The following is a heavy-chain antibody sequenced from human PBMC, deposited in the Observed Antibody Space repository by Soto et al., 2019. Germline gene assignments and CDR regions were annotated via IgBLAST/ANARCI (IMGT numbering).Heavy chain of an antibody. J-gene: IGHJ4*02. CDR2: ISAYNGNT. CDR3: ARGTVLLWFGETLDY. CDR1: GYTFTSYG. D-gene: IGHD3-10*01. V-gene: IGHV1-18*04. Sequence: ASVKVSCKASGYTFTSYGISWVRQAPGQGLEWMGWISAYNGNTNYAQKLQGRVTMTTDTSTSTAYMELRSLRSDDTAVYYCARGTVLLWFGETLDYWGQGTLVTVSS.